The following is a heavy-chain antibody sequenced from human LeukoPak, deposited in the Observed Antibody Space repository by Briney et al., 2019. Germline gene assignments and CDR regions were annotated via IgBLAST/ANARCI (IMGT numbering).Heavy chain of an antibody. J-gene: IGHJ4*02. Sequence: GRSLRLSCAASGFSFSTYAMQWVRPAPGKGLDRVAVISNDGSKTYYADSVKGRFTISRDNSKNTLYLQMNTLRTEDTAVYYCAKDDGPYSSTWFSVGLIDYWGQGILVTVSS. V-gene: IGHV3-30*18. CDR1: GFSFSTYA. CDR2: ISNDGSKT. CDR3: AKDDGPYSSTWFSVGLIDY. D-gene: IGHD6-13*01.